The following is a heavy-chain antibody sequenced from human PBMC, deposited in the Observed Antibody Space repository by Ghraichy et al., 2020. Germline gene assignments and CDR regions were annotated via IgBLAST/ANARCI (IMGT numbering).Heavy chain of an antibody. Sequence: SETLSLTCAVYGGSFSGYYWSWIRQPPGKGLEWIGEINHGGTTNYNPSLKSRVTMSLETSENQFSLKLTSVTAADTALYFCARAYRCGGGRCSTWDSGGPGSLVTVSS. CDR3: ARAYRCGGGRCSTWDS. CDR2: INHGGTT. CDR1: GGSFSGYY. V-gene: IGHV4-34*01. J-gene: IGHJ4*02. D-gene: IGHD2-21*01.